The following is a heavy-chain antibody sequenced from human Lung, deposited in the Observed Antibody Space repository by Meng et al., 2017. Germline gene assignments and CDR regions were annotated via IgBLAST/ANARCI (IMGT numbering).Heavy chain of an antibody. CDR3: ARGPTTMAHDFDY. CDR2: INHSGST. CDR1: GGSFSDYD. J-gene: IGHJ4*02. V-gene: IGHV4-34*05. D-gene: IGHD4-11*01. Sequence: QGQLQTCWQGLCKPSEPLSLPCVVSGGSFSDYDWRWIRPPLGKGLEWIGEINHSGSTNYNPSLESRATISVDTSQNNLSLKLSYVTAADSAVYYCARGPTTMAHDFDYWGQGTLVTVSS.